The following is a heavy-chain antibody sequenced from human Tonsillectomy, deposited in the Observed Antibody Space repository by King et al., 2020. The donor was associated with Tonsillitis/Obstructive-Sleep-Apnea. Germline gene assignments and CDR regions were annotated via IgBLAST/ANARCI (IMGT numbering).Heavy chain of an antibody. Sequence: LQLQESGPGLVKPSETLSLTCSVSGASISSYYWSWIRQPPGKGLEWIGYIYYSGSTNYNPSLKSRVTISLDTSKNQFSLKLSSVTAADTAVYYCARLGGAAFDFWGQGTMVIVSS. CDR3: ARLGGAAFDF. D-gene: IGHD3-16*01. CDR2: IYYSGST. J-gene: IGHJ3*01. CDR1: GASISSYY. V-gene: IGHV4-59*08.